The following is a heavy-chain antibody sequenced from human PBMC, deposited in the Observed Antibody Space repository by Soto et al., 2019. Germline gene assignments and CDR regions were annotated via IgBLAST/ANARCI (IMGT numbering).Heavy chain of an antibody. Sequence: LSLTCTVSGGSISGHYWIWIRQPPGEGMEWIGYIFYSGSTTYNNNPSLKSRVSISVDTSKNQFYLRLSSVTAADTAVYYCARVGSSGWSPDYWGQGTLVTVSS. CDR2: IFYSGSTTY. J-gene: IGHJ4*02. D-gene: IGHD6-19*01. CDR3: ARVGSSGWSPDY. CDR1: GGSISGHY. V-gene: IGHV4-59*11.